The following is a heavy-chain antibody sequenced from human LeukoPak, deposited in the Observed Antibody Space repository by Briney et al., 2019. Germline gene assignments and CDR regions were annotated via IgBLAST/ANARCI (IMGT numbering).Heavy chain of an antibody. CDR3: AKGVGWFPS. J-gene: IGHJ5*02. D-gene: IGHD3-10*01. CDR2: ISDSGSET. Sequence: GGSLRLSCAASGFTFNSYAMSWVRQAPGKGLEWVSVISDSGSETFYADSVKGRFTISRDNSKNTLYLQINSLRAEGTAIYYCAKGVGWFPSWGQGTLVTVSS. V-gene: IGHV3-23*01. CDR1: GFTFNSYA.